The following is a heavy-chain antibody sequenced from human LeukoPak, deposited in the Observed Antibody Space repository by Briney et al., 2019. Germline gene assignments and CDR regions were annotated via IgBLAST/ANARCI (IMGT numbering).Heavy chain of an antibody. CDR1: GGTFSSYA. CDR3: ARSVSNYYYYMDV. J-gene: IGHJ6*03. D-gene: IGHD2-8*01. V-gene: IGHV1-69*05. CDR2: IIPIFGTA. Sequence: SVKVSCKASGGTFSSYAISWVRQAPGQGLEWMGGIIPIFGTANYAQKFQGRVMITTDESTSTAYMELSSLRSEDTAVYYCARSVSNYYYYMDVWGKGTTVTVSS.